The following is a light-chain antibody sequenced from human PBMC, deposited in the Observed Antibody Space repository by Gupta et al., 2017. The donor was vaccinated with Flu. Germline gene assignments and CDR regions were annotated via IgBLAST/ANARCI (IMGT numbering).Light chain of an antibody. CDR1: RTNIGNYF. Sequence: QSPLTQPPSVSAAPGQKVTISCSGSRTNIGNYFVSWYKQFPGAAPKLLIYQDNKRPSGMPDRFSGSKSGTSATLDITGLQTGDEAHYYGGTWDNSLSGSGVFGGGTKVTVL. J-gene: IGLJ3*02. CDR2: QDN. V-gene: IGLV1-51*01. CDR3: GTWDNSLSGSGV.